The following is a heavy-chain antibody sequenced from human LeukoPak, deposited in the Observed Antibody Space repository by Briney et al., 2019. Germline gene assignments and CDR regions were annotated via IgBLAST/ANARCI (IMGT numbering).Heavy chain of an antibody. CDR2: INPSGGST. CDR1: GYTFTSYY. Sequence: ASVKVSCKASGYTFTSYYMHWVRQAPGQGLEGMGIINPSGGSTSYAQKFQGRVTMTRDTSTSTVYMELSSLRSEDTAVYYCARDDSSSWYDILSLTTWGQGTLVTVSS. CDR3: ARDDSSSWYDILSLTT. D-gene: IGHD6-13*01. J-gene: IGHJ4*02. V-gene: IGHV1-46*01.